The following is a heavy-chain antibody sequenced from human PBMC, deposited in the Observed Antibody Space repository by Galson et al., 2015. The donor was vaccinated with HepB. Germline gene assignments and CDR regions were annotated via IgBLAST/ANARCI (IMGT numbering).Heavy chain of an antibody. CDR1: GGTFSSYA. CDR2: INPLFGTA. J-gene: IGHJ6*02. CDR3: AREGRHEYNTYSNAMDV. D-gene: IGHD1-1*01. V-gene: IGHV1-69*13. Sequence: SVKVSCKASGGTFSSYAISWVRQAPGQGLEWMGGINPLFGTASYAQKFQGGVTIIADGSTGTAYMELSSLTSEDTAVYYCAREGRHEYNTYSNAMDVWGQGTTVTVSS.